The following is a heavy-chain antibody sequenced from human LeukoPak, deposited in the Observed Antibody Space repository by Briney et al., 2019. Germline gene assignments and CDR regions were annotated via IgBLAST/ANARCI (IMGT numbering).Heavy chain of an antibody. V-gene: IGHV4-59*08. CDR2: TSYSGST. CDR3: ARIILRGVDPIA. CDR1: GGSISSSY. Sequence: SETLSLTCTVSGGSISSSYWSWIRQPPGKGLEWIGYTSYSGSTDYNPSLKSRVTMSVDTSKNQFSLKLTSVIAADTAVYYCARIILRGVDPIAWGQGTLVTVSS. D-gene: IGHD3-10*01. J-gene: IGHJ4*02.